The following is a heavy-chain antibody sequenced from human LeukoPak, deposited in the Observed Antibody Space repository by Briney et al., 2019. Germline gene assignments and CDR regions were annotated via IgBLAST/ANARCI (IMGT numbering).Heavy chain of an antibody. CDR3: ARVSGYNIY. Sequence: SETLSLTCTVSGGSISNYCWSWIRQPPGKGLEWIGYIYYSGSTNYNPSLKSRVTISVDTSKNQFSLKLSSVTAADTAVYYCARVSGYNIYWGQGTLVTVSS. J-gene: IGHJ4*02. V-gene: IGHV4-59*01. CDR1: GGSISNYC. CDR2: IYYSGST. D-gene: IGHD6-25*01.